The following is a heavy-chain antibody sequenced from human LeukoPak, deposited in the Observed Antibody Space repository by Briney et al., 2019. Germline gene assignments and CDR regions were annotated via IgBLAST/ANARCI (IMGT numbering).Heavy chain of an antibody. V-gene: IGHV4-34*01. D-gene: IGHD2-2*01. CDR2: INHGGST. CDR1: GGSFSGYY. CDR3: ARNGQIPGATALAALVGRRSGSKPLSYMDV. Sequence: SETLSLTCAVYGGSFSGYYWSWIRQPPGKGLEWIGEINHGGSTNYNPSLKSRVTISVDTSKNQFSLKLSSVTAADTAVYYCARNGQIPGATALAALVGRRSGSKPLSYMDVWGKGTTVTVSS. J-gene: IGHJ6*03.